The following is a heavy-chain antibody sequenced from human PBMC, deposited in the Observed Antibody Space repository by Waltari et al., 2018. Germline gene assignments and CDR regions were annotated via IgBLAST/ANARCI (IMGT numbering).Heavy chain of an antibody. CDR3: ARASPFWNYYYMDV. J-gene: IGHJ6*03. Sequence: QVQLVQSGAEVKKPGASVKVSCKASGYTFTSYDINWVRQATGQGLEWMGWMNPNRGNTVYAQKFQGRVTITRNTSISTAYMELSSLRSEDTAVYYCARASPFWNYYYMDVWGKGTTVTISS. CDR1: GYTFTSYD. V-gene: IGHV1-8*03. CDR2: MNPNRGNT. D-gene: IGHD3-3*01.